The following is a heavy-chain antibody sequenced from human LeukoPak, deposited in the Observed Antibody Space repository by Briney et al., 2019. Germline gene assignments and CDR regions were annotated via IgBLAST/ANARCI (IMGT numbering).Heavy chain of an antibody. CDR1: GFTFSSYA. V-gene: IGHV3-23*01. D-gene: IGHD6-19*01. CDR3: ANYISVGDTGH. CDR2: ISGAGIDT. J-gene: IGHJ4*02. Sequence: AGCLRLSCAASGFTFSSYAMIWVRQAPGRGLEWVSSISGAGIDTYYADSVKGRRTISRDNSKNLLYLQMNSLRVEDTAVYYCANYISVGDTGHWGQGTLVTVSS.